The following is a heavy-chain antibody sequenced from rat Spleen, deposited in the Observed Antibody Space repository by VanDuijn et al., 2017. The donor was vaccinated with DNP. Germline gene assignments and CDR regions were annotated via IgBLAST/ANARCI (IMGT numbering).Heavy chain of an antibody. CDR3: STALGDA. CDR1: GFNFNDYW. J-gene: IGHJ4*01. V-gene: IGHV4-2*01. Sequence: EVKLVESGGGLVQPGRPLKLSCAASGFNFNDYWMGWVRQAPGKGLEWIGDINKDSSTINHTPSLKDKFTISRDSAQNTLYLDMSKLGSEDTATYYCSTALGDAWGQGTAVTVSS. CDR2: INKDSSTI.